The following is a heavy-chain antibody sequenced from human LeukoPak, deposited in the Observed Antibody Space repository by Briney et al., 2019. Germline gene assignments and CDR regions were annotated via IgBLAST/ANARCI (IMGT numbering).Heavy chain of an antibody. Sequence: GGSLRLSCAASGFTVSSNYMSWVRQAPGKGLEWVSVIYSGGSTYYADSVKGRFTISRDNAKNSLYLQMNSLRAEDTAVYYCARGLLWFGELGWGQGTLVTVSS. J-gene: IGHJ4*02. CDR3: ARGLLWFGELG. V-gene: IGHV3-53*01. CDR2: IYSGGST. D-gene: IGHD3-10*01. CDR1: GFTVSSNY.